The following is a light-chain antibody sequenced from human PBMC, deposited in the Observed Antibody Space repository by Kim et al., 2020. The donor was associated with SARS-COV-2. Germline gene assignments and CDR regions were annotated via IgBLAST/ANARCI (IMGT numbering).Light chain of an antibody. Sequence: ASVGERVTITCRASQSVNNWLAWYQQKPSKVPKLLIYKTSILENGVPSRFSGSGFGTEFTLYNNSLQPDDCGTYYCQQYNDYSLTFGGGTKVDI. CDR3: QQYNDYSLT. CDR1: QSVNNW. CDR2: KTS. J-gene: IGKJ4*01. V-gene: IGKV1-5*03.